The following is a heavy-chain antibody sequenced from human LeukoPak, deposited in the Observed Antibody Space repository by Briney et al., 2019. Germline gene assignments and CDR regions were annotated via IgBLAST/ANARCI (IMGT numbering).Heavy chain of an antibody. V-gene: IGHV3-48*02. CDR1: GFSSTDHP. CDR3: ATDQRYAFDY. J-gene: IGHJ4*02. CDR2: IRTTAEGAKYA. Sequence: PGGSLRLSCATSGFSSTDHPMNWVRQAPGKGLEWISNIRTTAEGAKYAYYADSVKGRVTISRDDGKNTLYLHMNSLRDDDTAVYYCATDQRYAFDYWGQGILVTVSS. D-gene: IGHD3-9*01.